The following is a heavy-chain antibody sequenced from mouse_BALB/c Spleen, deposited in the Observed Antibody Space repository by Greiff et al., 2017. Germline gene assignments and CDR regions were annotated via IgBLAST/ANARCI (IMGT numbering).Heavy chain of an antibody. CDR3: ARELRDYFDY. D-gene: IGHD1-3*01. CDR1: GFTFSDYG. J-gene: IGHJ2*01. V-gene: IGHV5-15*02. CDR2: ISNLAYSI. Sequence: EVMLVESGGGLVQPGGSRKLSCAASGFTFSDYGMAWVRQAPGKGPEWVAFISNLAYSIYYADTVTGRFTISRENAKNTLYLDMSSLRSEDTAMYYCARELRDYFDYWGQGTTLTVSS.